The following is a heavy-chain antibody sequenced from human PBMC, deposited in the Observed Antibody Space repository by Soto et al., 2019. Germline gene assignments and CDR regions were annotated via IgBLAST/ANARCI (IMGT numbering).Heavy chain of an antibody. V-gene: IGHV4-34*01. CDR3: ARGWFGELLYYYYYYGMDV. D-gene: IGHD3-10*01. J-gene: IGHJ6*02. CDR1: GGSFSGYY. CDR2: INHSGST. Sequence: SETLSLTCAVYGGSFSGYYWSWIRQPPGKGLEWIGEINHSGSTNYNPSLKSRVTISVDTSKNQFSLKLSSVTAADTAVYYCARGWFGELLYYYYYYGMDVWGQGTTVTVSS.